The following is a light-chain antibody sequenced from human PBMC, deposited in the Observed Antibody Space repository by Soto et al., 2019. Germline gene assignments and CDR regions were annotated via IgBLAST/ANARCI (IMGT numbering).Light chain of an antibody. V-gene: IGKV1-39*01. J-gene: IGKJ4*01. CDR1: QSISSD. CDR3: QQSYSTPPN. CDR2: AAS. Sequence: DIQMTQSPSSLSASVGDRVTITCRASQSISSDLNWYQQKPGKAPKLLIYAASSLQSGVPSRFSGSGSGTDFTLTISSLQPEDFATYYCQQSYSTPPNFGGGTKVEIK.